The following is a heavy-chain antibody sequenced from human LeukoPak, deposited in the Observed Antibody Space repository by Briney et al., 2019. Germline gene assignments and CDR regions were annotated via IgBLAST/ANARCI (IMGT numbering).Heavy chain of an antibody. CDR2: IYPGDSDT. D-gene: IGHD4-23*01. V-gene: IGHV5-51*01. J-gene: IGHJ4*02. Sequence: GESLKISCKGSGYSFSSYWIAWVRQMAGKGLEWMGIIYPGDSDTTYSPSFQGQVTISADKSINTAYLHWSSLKASDTAMYYCARRDYGGKHFDYWGQGTLVTVSS. CDR3: ARRDYGGKHFDY. CDR1: GYSFSSYW.